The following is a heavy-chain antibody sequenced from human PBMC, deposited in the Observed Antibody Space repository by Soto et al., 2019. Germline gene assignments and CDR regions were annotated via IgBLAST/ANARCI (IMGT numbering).Heavy chain of an antibody. J-gene: IGHJ4*02. CDR2: TYYRSKWSY. CDR1: GDSVSSNSSA. V-gene: IGHV6-1*01. D-gene: IGHD6-13*01. CDR3: ARIAGASRGNDC. Sequence: QVQLQQSGPGLVKPSQTLSLTCAISGDSVSSNSSAWNWIRQSPSGGLEWLGRTYYRSKWSYAYAVSVQSRIKINPDRSKTQFSLQMSAVTPEGTAMYYCARIAGASRGNDCWGQGTLVTVSS.